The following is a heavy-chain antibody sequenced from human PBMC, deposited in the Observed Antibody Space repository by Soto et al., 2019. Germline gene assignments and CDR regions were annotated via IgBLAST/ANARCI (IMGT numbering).Heavy chain of an antibody. J-gene: IGHJ6*02. V-gene: IGHV1-69*01. D-gene: IGHD3-10*01. CDR3: AREFTYYYGSGSYLSYYYGMDV. CDR1: GGTSSSYA. CDR2: IIPIFGTA. Sequence: QVQLVQSGAEVKKPGSSVKVSCKASGGTSSSYAISWVRQAPGQGLEWMGGIIPIFGTANYAQKFQGGVTITADESTSTAYMELSSLRSEDTAVYYCAREFTYYYGSGSYLSYYYGMDVWGQGTTVTVSS.